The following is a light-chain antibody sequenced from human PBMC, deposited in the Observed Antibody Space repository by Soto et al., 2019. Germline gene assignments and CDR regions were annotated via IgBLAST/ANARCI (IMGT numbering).Light chain of an antibody. CDR1: QGISTY. CDR3: QQYYSFPIT. Sequence: DIPLTQSPSFLSASVGDRVTITCRASQGISTYLAWYQQRPGKAPKLLIHTASTLQSGVPSRFSGSGSGTEFTLTISSLQPEDFATYYCQQYYSFPITFGQGTRLEIK. J-gene: IGKJ5*01. CDR2: TAS. V-gene: IGKV1-9*01.